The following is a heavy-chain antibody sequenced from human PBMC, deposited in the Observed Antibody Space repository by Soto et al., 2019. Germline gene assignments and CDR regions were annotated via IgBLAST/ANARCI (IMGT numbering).Heavy chain of an antibody. CDR2: ISYDGSNK. V-gene: IGHV3-30-3*01. Sequence: PGESLKISCAASGFTFSSYAMHWVRQAPGKGLEWVAVISYDGSNKYYADSVKGRFTISRDNSKNTLYLQMNSLRAEDTAVYYCARETPYYYDSSGYYQLPTNAFDIWGQGTMVTVSS. CDR3: ARETPYYYDSSGYYQLPTNAFDI. J-gene: IGHJ3*02. CDR1: GFTFSSYA. D-gene: IGHD3-22*01.